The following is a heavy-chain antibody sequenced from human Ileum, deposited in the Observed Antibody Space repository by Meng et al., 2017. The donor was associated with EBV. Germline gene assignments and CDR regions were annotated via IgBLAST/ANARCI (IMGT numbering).Heavy chain of an antibody. CDR3: SKIPRGREVDY. D-gene: IGHD1-26*01. CDR1: LLAFSNYG. CDR2: ISYVVSNK. Sequence: CVDVVCETGRSLIFFSSSSLLAFSNYGIHGGRQAPSKGLDLVSVISYVVSNKYYADSVKSRLNISRDNSTNTFYLLMNSLRTDDTAVYYSSKIPRGREVDYWGQGTLVTVSS. J-gene: IGHJ4*02. V-gene: IGHV3-30*18.